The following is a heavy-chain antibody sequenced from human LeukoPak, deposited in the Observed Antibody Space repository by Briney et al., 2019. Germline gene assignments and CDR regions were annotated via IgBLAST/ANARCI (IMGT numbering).Heavy chain of an antibody. Sequence: PSETLSLTCTVSGGSISGSSFYWGWIRQPPGKGLEWIGSIYYGGSTYYNPSLKSRVTISVDTSKNQFSLNLSSVTAADTAVYYCARGRIAAAASRGYFDYWGQGTLVTVSS. CDR1: GGSISGSSFY. D-gene: IGHD6-13*01. CDR2: IYYGGST. J-gene: IGHJ4*02. V-gene: IGHV4-39*07. CDR3: ARGRIAAAASRGYFDY.